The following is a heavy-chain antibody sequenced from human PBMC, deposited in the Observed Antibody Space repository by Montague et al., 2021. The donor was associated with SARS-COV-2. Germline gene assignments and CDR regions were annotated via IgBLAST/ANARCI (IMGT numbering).Heavy chain of an antibody. CDR2: IYYSGNN. CDR1: GGSITSNSYY. V-gene: IGHV4-39*01. J-gene: IGHJ5*01. Sequence: SETLSLTCTAYGGSITSNSYYWGFIRQPPGKGPVWIGSIYYSGNNYSNPSLKSRVTISIDTSKNPFSLKVRSVTDADTAGYYCARHRVPGSRWFDSWGQGALVTVSS. D-gene: IGHD3-3*01. CDR3: ARHRVPGSRWFDS.